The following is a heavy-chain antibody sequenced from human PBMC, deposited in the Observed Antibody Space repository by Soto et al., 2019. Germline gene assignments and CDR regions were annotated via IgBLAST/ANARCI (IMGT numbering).Heavy chain of an antibody. CDR3: ERDDYRHYYYGMDV. Sequence: SETLSLTCTVSGCSISSYSLSWIRQPPGKGLEWIGYIYYSGSTNYNPSLKSRVTISVDTSKNQFSLKLSSVTAADTAVYYCERDDYRHYYYGMDVWRQGTTVTVSS. J-gene: IGHJ6*02. V-gene: IGHV4-59*01. CDR2: IYYSGST. D-gene: IGHD4-4*01. CDR1: GCSISSYS.